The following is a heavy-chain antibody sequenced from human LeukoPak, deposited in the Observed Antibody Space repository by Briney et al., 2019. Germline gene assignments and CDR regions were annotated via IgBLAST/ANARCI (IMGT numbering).Heavy chain of an antibody. Sequence: GGSLRLSCAASGLTFSDYYMSWIRQAPGKGLEWVSYISSSGSTIYYADSVKGRFTISRDNAKNSLYLQMNSLRAEDTAVYYCARDCGSYYAKYYFDYWGQGTLVTVSS. CDR3: ARDCGSYYAKYYFDY. CDR2: ISSSGSTI. V-gene: IGHV3-11*01. D-gene: IGHD1-26*01. J-gene: IGHJ4*02. CDR1: GLTFSDYY.